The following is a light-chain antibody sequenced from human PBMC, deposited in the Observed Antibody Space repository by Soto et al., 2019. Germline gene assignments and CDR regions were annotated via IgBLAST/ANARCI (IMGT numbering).Light chain of an antibody. CDR3: QEYNKLSQT. Sequence: EIVMTQSPATLSVSPGERATLSCRARQSVSSNLAWYQQKPGQAPRLLIYGASTRATGIPARFSGSESGTEFTLTVSSLQSEVFVVYCCQEYNKLSQTFREGTKVEI. CDR1: QSVSSN. V-gene: IGKV3-15*01. CDR2: GAS. J-gene: IGKJ1*01.